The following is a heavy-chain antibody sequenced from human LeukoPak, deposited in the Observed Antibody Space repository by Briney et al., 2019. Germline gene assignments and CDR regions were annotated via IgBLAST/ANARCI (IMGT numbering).Heavy chain of an antibody. CDR1: GFTFSDYY. D-gene: IGHD2-21*01. CDR3: ARVLCGGCLAPVGI. Sequence: PGGSLRLSCAASGFTFSDYYMIWIRQAPGKGLEWVSYISSSGSTIYYADSVKGRFSISRDNAKSSLYLQMNSLRAEDTAVYYCARVLCGGCLAPVGIWGQGTMVTVSS. V-gene: IGHV3-11*01. J-gene: IGHJ3*02. CDR2: ISSSGSTI.